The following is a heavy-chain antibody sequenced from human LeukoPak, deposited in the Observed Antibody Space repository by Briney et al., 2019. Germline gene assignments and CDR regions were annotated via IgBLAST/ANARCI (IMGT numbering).Heavy chain of an antibody. V-gene: IGHV1-69*04. CDR1: GGTFSSYA. Sequence: ASVKVSCKASGGTFSSYAISWVRQAPGQGLEWMGRIIPILGIANYAQKFQGRVTITADKSTSTAYMELSSLRSEDTAVYYCAREAPSGYDVGWGQGTLVTVSS. D-gene: IGHD5-12*01. CDR3: AREAPSGYDVG. J-gene: IGHJ4*02. CDR2: IIPILGIA.